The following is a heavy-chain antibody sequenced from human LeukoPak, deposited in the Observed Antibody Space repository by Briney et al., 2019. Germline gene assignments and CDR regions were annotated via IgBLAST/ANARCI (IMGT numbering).Heavy chain of an antibody. Sequence: ETLSLTCAVYGGSFSGYYWSWIRQPPGKGLEWVSAISGSGGSTYYADSVKGRFTISRDNSKNTLYLQMNSLRAEDTAVYYCAKDSYVDTAMARDDYWGQGTLVTVSS. D-gene: IGHD5-18*01. CDR1: GGSFSGYY. V-gene: IGHV3-23*01. CDR2: ISGSGGST. J-gene: IGHJ4*02. CDR3: AKDSYVDTAMARDDY.